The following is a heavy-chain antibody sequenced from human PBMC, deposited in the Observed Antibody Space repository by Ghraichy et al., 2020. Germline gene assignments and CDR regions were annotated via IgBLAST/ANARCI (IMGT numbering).Heavy chain of an antibody. CDR1: GFTFSSYG. J-gene: IGHJ4*02. Sequence: GGSLRLSCAASGFTFSSYGMHWVRQTPGKGLEWVAGIGYDGSTKYYADSVKGRFTISRDNSMNTLYLQMNSLRAEDTAVYYCARDREYSYGWIPYYWGQGTLVTVSS. V-gene: IGHV3-33*01. CDR3: ARDREYSYGWIPYY. D-gene: IGHD5-18*01. CDR2: IGYDGSTK.